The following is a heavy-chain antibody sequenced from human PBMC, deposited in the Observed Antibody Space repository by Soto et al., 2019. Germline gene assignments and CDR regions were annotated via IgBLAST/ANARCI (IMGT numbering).Heavy chain of an antibody. Sequence: PSETLCLTCTVSGGSISSYYWSWIRQPPGKGLEWIGYIYYSGSTNYNPSLKSRVTISVDTSKNQFSLKLSSVTAADTAVYYCARGANDYIWGSYRPLYYYYMDVWGKGTTVTVSS. CDR1: GGSISSYY. J-gene: IGHJ6*03. V-gene: IGHV4-59*01. CDR2: IYYSGST. CDR3: ARGANDYIWGSYRPLYYYYMDV. D-gene: IGHD3-16*02.